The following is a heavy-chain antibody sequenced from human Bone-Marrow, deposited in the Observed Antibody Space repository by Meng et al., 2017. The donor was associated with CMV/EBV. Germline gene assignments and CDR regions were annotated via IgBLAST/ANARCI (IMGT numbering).Heavy chain of an antibody. CDR2: ISSSSSYI. CDR1: GFTFSSYW. CDR3: ARSIVGATRLSDY. V-gene: IGHV3-21*01. J-gene: IGHJ4*02. Sequence: GGSLRLSCAASGFTFSSYWMHWVRQAPGKGLEWVSSISSSSSYIYYADSVKGRFTISRDNAKNSLYLQMNSLRAEDTAVYYCARSIVGATRLSDYWGQGTLVTVSS. D-gene: IGHD1-26*01.